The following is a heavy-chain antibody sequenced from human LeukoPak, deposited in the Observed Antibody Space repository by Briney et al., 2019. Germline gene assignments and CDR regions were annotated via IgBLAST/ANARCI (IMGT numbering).Heavy chain of an antibody. CDR1: GGTFSSYA. V-gene: IGHV1-69*06. J-gene: IGHJ5*02. Sequence: ASVKVSCKASGGTFSSYAISWVRQAPGQGLEWMGGIIPIFGTANYAQKFQGRVTITADKSTSTAYMELSSLRSEDTAVYYCARADPTYYDFWSGYRVGSTPIDPWGQGTLVTVSS. D-gene: IGHD3-3*01. CDR3: ARADPTYYDFWSGYRVGSTPIDP. CDR2: IIPIFGTA.